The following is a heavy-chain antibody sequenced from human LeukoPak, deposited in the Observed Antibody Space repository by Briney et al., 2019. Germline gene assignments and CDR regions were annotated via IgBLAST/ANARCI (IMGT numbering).Heavy chain of an antibody. D-gene: IGHD3-22*01. Sequence: PSETLSLTCTVSGYSISSGYYWGWIRQPPGKGLEWIGSIYHSGSTYYNPSLKSRVTISVDTSKNQFSLKLSSVTAADTAVYYCARELGYYDSSGYWVDYWGQGTLVTVSS. CDR3: ARELGYYDSSGYWVDY. J-gene: IGHJ4*02. V-gene: IGHV4-38-2*02. CDR1: GYSISSGYY. CDR2: IYHSGST.